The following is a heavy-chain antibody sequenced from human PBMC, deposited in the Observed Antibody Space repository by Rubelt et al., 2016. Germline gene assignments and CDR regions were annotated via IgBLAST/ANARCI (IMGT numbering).Heavy chain of an antibody. CDR3: ASPPYDILTGYDYYYGMDV. CDR1: GGTFSSYA. J-gene: IGHJ6*02. D-gene: IGHD3-9*01. Sequence: QVQLVQSGAEVKKPGSSVKVSCKASGGTFSSYAISWVRQAPGQGLEWMGGIIPIFGTANYAQKFQGRVTITADKSTGRAYMELSSLRSEDTAVYYCASPPYDILTGYDYYYGMDVWGQGTTVTVSS. CDR2: IIPIFGTA. V-gene: IGHV1-69*06.